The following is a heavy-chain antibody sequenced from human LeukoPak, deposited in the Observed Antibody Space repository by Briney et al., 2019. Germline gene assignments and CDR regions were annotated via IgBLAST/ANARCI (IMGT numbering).Heavy chain of an antibody. V-gene: IGHV1-18*04. Sequence: AAMKVSCKASGYTFTSYGTSWVRQAPGQGREWMGWISAYNGNTNYAQKLQGRVTMTTDTSTSTAYMELRSLRSDDTAVYYCARDFRPDIVVVVAARGYYYYGMDVWGKGTTVTVSS. CDR3: ARDFRPDIVVVVAARGYYYYGMDV. CDR1: GYTFTSYG. CDR2: ISAYNGNT. D-gene: IGHD2-15*01. J-gene: IGHJ6*04.